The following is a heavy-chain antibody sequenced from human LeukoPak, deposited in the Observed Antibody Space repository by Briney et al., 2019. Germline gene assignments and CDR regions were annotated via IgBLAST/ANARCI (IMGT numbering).Heavy chain of an antibody. D-gene: IGHD4-17*01. Sequence: GGSLRLSCAASGFTFSSYGIHWVRQAPGKGLEWVAAISYDGSNKYYVESVKGRFTISRDNSKNTLYLQINSLRDEDAAVYFCAKAPYGEFEWGTWFDPWGQGTLVTVSS. CDR3: AKAPYGEFEWGTWFDP. CDR1: GFTFSSYG. CDR2: ISYDGSNK. J-gene: IGHJ5*02. V-gene: IGHV3-30*18.